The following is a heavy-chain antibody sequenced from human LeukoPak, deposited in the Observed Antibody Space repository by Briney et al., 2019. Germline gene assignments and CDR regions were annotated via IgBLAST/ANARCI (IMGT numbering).Heavy chain of an antibody. CDR2: INHSGST. CDR3: AISTLFPGIVVVPAAPFDY. CDR1: GGSFSGYY. D-gene: IGHD2-2*01. J-gene: IGHJ4*02. Sequence: MPSETLSLTCAVYGGSFSGYYWSWIRQPPGKGLEWIGEINHSGSTNYNPSLKSRVTISVDTSKNQFSLKLSSVTAADTAVYYCAISTLFPGIVVVPAAPFDYWGQGTLVTVSS. V-gene: IGHV4-34*01.